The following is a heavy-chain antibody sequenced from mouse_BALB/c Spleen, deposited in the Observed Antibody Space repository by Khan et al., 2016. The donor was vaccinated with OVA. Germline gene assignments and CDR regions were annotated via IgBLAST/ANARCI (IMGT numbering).Heavy chain of an antibody. CDR3: ARKNDYGYAVDY. CDR2: ISYSGST. CDR1: GYSITSNYA. Sequence: EVELVESGPGLVKPSQSLSLTCTVTGYSITSNYAWNWIRQFPGNKLEWMGYISYSGSTSYNPSLKSRISITRDTSKNQFFLQLNSVTTEDTAIYYCARKNDYGYAVDYWGQGTSVTVSS. V-gene: IGHV3-2*02. J-gene: IGHJ4*01. D-gene: IGHD1-1*01.